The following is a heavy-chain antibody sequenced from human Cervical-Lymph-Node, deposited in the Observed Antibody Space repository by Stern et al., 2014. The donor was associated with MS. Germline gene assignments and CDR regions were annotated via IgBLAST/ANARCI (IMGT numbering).Heavy chain of an antibody. Sequence: MQLVESGAEVKKPGASVKVSCKASGYTFTNYYMPWVRQAPGQGLEWMGIINPSGGSTSYAQKFQGRVTMTRDTSTSTVHMELSSLRSEDTAVYYCAREVAGHRLGMMDVWGQGTTVTVSS. J-gene: IGHJ6*02. V-gene: IGHV1-46*01. D-gene: IGHD6-19*01. CDR2: INPSGGST. CDR3: AREVAGHRLGMMDV. CDR1: GYTFTNYY.